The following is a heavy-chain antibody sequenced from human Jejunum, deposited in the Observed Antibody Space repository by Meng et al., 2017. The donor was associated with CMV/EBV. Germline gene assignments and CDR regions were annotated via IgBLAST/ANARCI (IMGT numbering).Heavy chain of an antibody. J-gene: IGHJ5*02. D-gene: IGHD1-14*01. CDR2: INSEGTSK. Sequence: CAASGVIFNNYNINWVRHVPGKGLMGVSRINSEGTSKTYADYVKGRFTISRDNDRNTVYLQMNSLRADDTDVYYCARSVSRYNWFDPWGQGTLVTVSS. CDR3: ARSVSRYNWFDP. V-gene: IGHV3-74*01. CDR1: GVIFNNYN.